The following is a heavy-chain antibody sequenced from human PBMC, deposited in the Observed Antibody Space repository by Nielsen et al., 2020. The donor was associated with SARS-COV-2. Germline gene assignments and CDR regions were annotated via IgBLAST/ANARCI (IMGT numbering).Heavy chain of an antibody. V-gene: IGHV3-30*18. J-gene: IGHJ4*02. D-gene: IGHD2-15*01. CDR3: AKDWTAIVVVPSGGVDY. CDR2: ISYDGSNK. CDR1: GFTFSNAW. Sequence: GESLKISCVVSGFTFSNAWMHWVRQAPGKGLEWVAAISYDGSNKYYVDSVKGRFTISRDNSKNTLYLQMSSLREEDTAVYYCAKDWTAIVVVPSGGVDYWGQGTLVTVSS.